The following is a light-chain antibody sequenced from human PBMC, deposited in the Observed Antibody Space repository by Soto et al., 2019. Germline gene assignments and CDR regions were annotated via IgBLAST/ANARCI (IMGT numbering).Light chain of an antibody. J-gene: IGKJ2*01. Sequence: DIQMTQSPSSLSASVGDRVTITCRASQSISSYLNWYQQKPGKAPKLLIYAASSLQSGVPSRFRGSGYGTKCTLTISSLQPEDFATYYCQQIYSTPYTFGHGTKLEIK. V-gene: IGKV1-39*01. CDR1: QSISSY. CDR3: QQIYSTPYT. CDR2: AAS.